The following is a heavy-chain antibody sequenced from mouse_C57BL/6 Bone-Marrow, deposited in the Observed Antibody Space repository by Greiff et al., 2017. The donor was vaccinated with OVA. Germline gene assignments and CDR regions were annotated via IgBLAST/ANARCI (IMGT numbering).Heavy chain of an antibody. CDR1: GYSITSGYY. V-gene: IGHV3-6*01. D-gene: IGHD1-1*01. CDR2: ISYDGSN. Sequence: EVQLVESGPGLVKPSQSLSLTCSVTGYSITSGYYWNWIRQFPGNKLEWMGYISYDGSNNYNPSLKNRISITRDTSKNQFFLKLNSVTTEGTATYYCARCTTVDAMDYWGQGTSVTVSS. J-gene: IGHJ4*01. CDR3: ARCTTVDAMDY.